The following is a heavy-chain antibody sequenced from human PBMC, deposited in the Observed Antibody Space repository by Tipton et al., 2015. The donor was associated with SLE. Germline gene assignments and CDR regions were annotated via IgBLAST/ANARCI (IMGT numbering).Heavy chain of an antibody. D-gene: IGHD6-6*01. CDR3: ATLVGGYYSSSRVVWYFDL. J-gene: IGHJ2*01. V-gene: IGHV4-4*02. CDR2: INHRGTT. Sequence: TLSLTCDVSGDSISSLYWWSWVRQSPGKGLEWIGFINHRGTTNYNPSLKSRVTISVDTSKNQFSLKLSSVTAADTAIYYCATLVGGYYSSSRVVWYFDLWGRGTLVTVSS. CDR1: GDSISSLYW.